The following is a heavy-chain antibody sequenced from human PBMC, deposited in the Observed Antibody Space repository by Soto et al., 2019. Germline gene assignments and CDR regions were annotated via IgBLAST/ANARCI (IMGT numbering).Heavy chain of an antibody. CDR2: ISGYNGNT. V-gene: IGHV1-18*04. CDR3: ARERDVDDRSLDD. D-gene: IGHD1-1*01. J-gene: IGHJ4*02. Sequence: QVQLVQSGAEVRKPGASVKVSCKPSGYTFTTYHVTWVRQAPGQGLEWMGRISGYNGNTNYAQRLQGRVTMTTDTSTSTAYMELRSLRSDDTAVYYCARERDVDDRSLDDWGQGTLVTVSS. CDR1: GYTFTTYH.